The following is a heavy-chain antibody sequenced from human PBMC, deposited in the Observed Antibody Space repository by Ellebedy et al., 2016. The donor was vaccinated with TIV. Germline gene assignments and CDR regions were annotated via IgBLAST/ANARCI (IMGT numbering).Heavy chain of an antibody. CDR3: AGGYSSGWTDY. D-gene: IGHD6-19*01. CDR2: INHSGST. J-gene: IGHJ4*02. CDR1: GGSFSGYY. V-gene: IGHV4-34*01. Sequence: MPSETLSLTCAVYGGSFSGYYWSWIRQPPGQGLEWIEKINHSGSTNYNPSLQSRVTMSVDTSKNQFSLKLSSVTAADTAVYYCAGGYSSGWTDYWGQGTLVTVSS.